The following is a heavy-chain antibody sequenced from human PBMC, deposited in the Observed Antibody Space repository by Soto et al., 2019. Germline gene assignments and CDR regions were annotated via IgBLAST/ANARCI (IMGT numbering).Heavy chain of an antibody. Sequence: GESLKISCKASGYSFTNYWIGWVRQMPGKGLEWVGIIYPGDSDARYSPSFQGQVTISVDKSINTAYLQWSSLKASDTAMYYCGRHFYDYLDTWGQGTLVTVSS. D-gene: IGHD3-16*01. CDR1: GYSFTNYW. CDR2: IYPGDSDA. J-gene: IGHJ4*02. V-gene: IGHV5-51*01. CDR3: GRHFYDYLDT.